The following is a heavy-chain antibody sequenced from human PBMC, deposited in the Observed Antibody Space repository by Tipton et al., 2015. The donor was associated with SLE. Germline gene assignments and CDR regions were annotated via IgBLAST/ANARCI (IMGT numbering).Heavy chain of an antibody. CDR3: ARDVDTAMVFDY. J-gene: IGHJ4*02. D-gene: IGHD5-18*01. CDR1: GGSFSGYY. Sequence: TLSLTCAVYGGSFSGYYLSWIRQPPGKGLEWIGSIYYSGGTYYNPSLKSRVTMSVDTSKNQFSLKLSSVTAADTAVYYCARDVDTAMVFDYWGQGTLVTVSS. V-gene: IGHV4-34*11. CDR2: IYYSGGT.